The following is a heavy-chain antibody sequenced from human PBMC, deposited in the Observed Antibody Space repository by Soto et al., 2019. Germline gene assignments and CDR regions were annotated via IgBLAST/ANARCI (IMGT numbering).Heavy chain of an antibody. J-gene: IGHJ3*01. D-gene: IGHD4-17*01. CDR2: MSATDGRS. V-gene: IGHV3-23*01. CDR3: AIDPNGDYVGGFDF. Sequence: EVQLLESGGGLVQPGGSLRLSCAASGFTFNNYAMTWVRQAPGKGLEWVSSMSATDGRSYYADSVKGRFTISRDTSKSTLYLQMNSVRVEDTGVYDCAIDPNGDYVGGFDFWGQGTMVTV. CDR1: GFTFNNYA.